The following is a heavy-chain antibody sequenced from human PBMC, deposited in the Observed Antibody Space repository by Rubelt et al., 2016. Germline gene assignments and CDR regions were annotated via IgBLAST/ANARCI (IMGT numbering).Heavy chain of an antibody. D-gene: IGHD1-7*01. CDR2: IIPIFGTA. CDR3: ARDVGRWTGTTYYYYGMDV. CDR1: GGTFSSYA. V-gene: IGHV1-69*01. Sequence: QVQLVQSGAEVKKPGSSVKVSCKASGGTFSSYAISWVRQAPGQGLEWMGGIIPIFGTANYAQKFQGRVTSTADESTRTAYMELSSLRSEDTAVYYCARDVGRWTGTTYYYYGMDVWGQGTTVTVSS. J-gene: IGHJ6*02.